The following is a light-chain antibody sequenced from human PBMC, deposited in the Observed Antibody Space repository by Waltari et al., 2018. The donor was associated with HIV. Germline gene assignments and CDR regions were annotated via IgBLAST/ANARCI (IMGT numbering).Light chain of an antibody. CDR3: QQTYMTPRT. Sequence: DIQMTQSPSSLSASVGDKITITCRASHSINIYVNGYQHQSGTAPNLLIYGASTLQRGVPSRFSGSGAGRSFNFTIVNVQTEDVASYYCQQTYMTPRTFGQGSKVEVK. CDR1: HSINIY. CDR2: GAS. V-gene: IGKV1-39*01. J-gene: IGKJ1*01.